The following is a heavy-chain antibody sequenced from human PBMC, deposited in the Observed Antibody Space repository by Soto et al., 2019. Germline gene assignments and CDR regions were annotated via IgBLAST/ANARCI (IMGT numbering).Heavy chain of an antibody. CDR1: EFTFSSFS. V-gene: IGHV3-7*01. CDR2: IKQDGSEK. CDR3: GRGRPNYDFWSGYLYYMDV. D-gene: IGHD3-3*01. J-gene: IGHJ6*03. Sequence: EVQLVESGGGLVQPGGSLRLSCAASEFTFSSFSMSWVRQAPEKGLEWVANIKQDGSEKYYVDSVKGRFTISRDNAKNSLYLQMNSLRAEDTAVYYCGRGRPNYDFWSGYLYYMDVWGKGTTVTVSS.